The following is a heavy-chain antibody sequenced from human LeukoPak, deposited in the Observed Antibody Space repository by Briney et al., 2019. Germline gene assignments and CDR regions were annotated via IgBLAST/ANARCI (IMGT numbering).Heavy chain of an antibody. CDR3: ARDARGDYYDRSGYSDDVFDY. Sequence: GRSLRLSCAASGFTFSSYGMHWVRQAPGKGLEWVAVIWYDGSNKYYADSVKGRFTISRDNSKNTLYLQMNSLRAEDTAVYYCARDARGDYYDRSGYSDDVFDYWGQGTLVTVSS. CDR1: GFTFSSYG. D-gene: IGHD3-22*01. CDR2: IWYDGSNK. V-gene: IGHV3-33*01. J-gene: IGHJ4*02.